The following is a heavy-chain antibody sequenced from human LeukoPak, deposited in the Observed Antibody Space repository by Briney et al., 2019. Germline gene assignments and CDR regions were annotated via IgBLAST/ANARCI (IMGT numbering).Heavy chain of an antibody. CDR1: GGSISSSSYY. CDR3: ARHDPHGDFDY. CDR2: IYYSGST. Sequence: SETLSLTCTVSGGSISSSSYYWGWIRHPPGKGLEWMGSIYYSGSTYYTPSPKSGVTITVDMSKNQFSLKLSSVAAEDTAVYYCARHDPHGDFDYWGQGTLVTVSS. D-gene: IGHD3-10*01. V-gene: IGHV4-39*01. J-gene: IGHJ4*02.